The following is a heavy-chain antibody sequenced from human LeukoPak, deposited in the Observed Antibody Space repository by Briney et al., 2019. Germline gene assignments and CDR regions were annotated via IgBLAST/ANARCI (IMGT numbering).Heavy chain of an antibody. V-gene: IGHV4-59*11. D-gene: IGHD3-10*01. J-gene: IGHJ6*03. CDR3: ARDAFSYGSGSPAKPYYSYYMDV. Sequence: SETLSLTCIVSGGSIASHFWSWVRKAPGEGLEWIGSVFDSRTTNYNPSLKNRVTMSLDTSKNQFSLKLSSVTAADTAVYFCARDAFSYGSGSPAKPYYSYYMDVWGKGTTVTISS. CDR1: GGSIASHF. CDR2: VFDSRTT.